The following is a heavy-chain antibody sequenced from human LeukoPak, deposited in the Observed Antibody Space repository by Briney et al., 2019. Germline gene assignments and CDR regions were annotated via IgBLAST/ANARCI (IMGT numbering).Heavy chain of an antibody. J-gene: IGHJ4*02. V-gene: IGHV4-38-2*02. Sequence: SETLSLTCTVSGYSISSGYYWGWIRQPPGKGLEWIGSIYHSGSTYYNPSLKSRVTISVDTSKNQFSLKLSSVTAADTAVYYCARGGGSRAFDYWGQGTLVTVSS. D-gene: IGHD2-15*01. CDR2: IYHSGST. CDR3: ARGGGSRAFDY. CDR1: GYSISSGYY.